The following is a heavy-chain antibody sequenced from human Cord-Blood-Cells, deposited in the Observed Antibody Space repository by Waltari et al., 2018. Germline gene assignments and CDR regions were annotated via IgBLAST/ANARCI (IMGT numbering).Heavy chain of an antibody. CDR2: IYYSGST. J-gene: IGHJ4*02. CDR3: ARQAPHLDY. Sequence: QLQLQESGPGLDKHSETQCPTCTLSGGPISSSSYYWGWIRQPPGEGLEWIGSIYYSGSTYYNPSLKSRVTISVDTSKNQFSLKLSSVTAADTAVYYCARQAPHLDYWGQGTLVTVSS. CDR1: GGPISSSSYY. D-gene: IGHD6-6*01. V-gene: IGHV4-39*01.